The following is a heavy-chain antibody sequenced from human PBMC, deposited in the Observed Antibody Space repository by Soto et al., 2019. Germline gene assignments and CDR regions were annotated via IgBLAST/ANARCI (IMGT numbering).Heavy chain of an antibody. V-gene: IGHV3-74*01. Sequence: GGSLRLSCAASGFTFSSYWMHWVRQAPGKGLVWVSRINSDGSATNYADSVKGRFTISRDNAKNTLYLQMNSLRAEDTAMYFCVRGVVAANCFDYWGQGALVTVSS. J-gene: IGHJ4*02. D-gene: IGHD2-15*01. CDR2: INSDGSAT. CDR3: VRGVVAANCFDY. CDR1: GFTFSSYW.